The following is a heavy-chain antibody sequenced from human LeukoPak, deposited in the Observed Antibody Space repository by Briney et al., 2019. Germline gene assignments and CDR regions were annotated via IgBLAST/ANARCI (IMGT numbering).Heavy chain of an antibody. Sequence: ASVKVSCKASGYTFTSYYMHWVRQAPGQGLEWMGIINPSGGSTSYAQKFQGRVTMTRDTSTSTVYMELSSLRSEDTGVYYCARVAAAGTFDYWGQGTLVTVSS. J-gene: IGHJ4*02. CDR1: GYTFTSYY. CDR2: INPSGGST. CDR3: ARVAAAGTFDY. V-gene: IGHV1-46*01. D-gene: IGHD6-13*01.